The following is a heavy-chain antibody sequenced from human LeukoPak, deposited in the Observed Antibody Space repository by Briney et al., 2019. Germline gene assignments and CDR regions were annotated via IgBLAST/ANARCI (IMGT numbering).Heavy chain of an antibody. CDR3: VMEYFDQ. J-gene: IGHJ4*02. V-gene: IGHV3-73*01. CDR2: IRSKANSYAT. Sequence: PGGSLRLSCAASGFTFSDSAMHWVRQASGKGLEWVGRIRSKANSYATSYAASVKGKFTISRDDSKNTAYLQMNSLRTEDTAVYYCVMEYFDQWGQGTLVTASS. D-gene: IGHD3-3*01. CDR1: GFTFSDSA.